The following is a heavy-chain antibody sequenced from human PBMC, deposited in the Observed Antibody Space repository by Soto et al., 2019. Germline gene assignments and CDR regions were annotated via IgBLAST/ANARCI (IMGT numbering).Heavy chain of an antibody. Sequence: RASVKVSCKVSGYTLTELSMHWLRQAPGKGLEWMGGFDPEDGETIYAQKFQGRVTMTEDTSTDTAYMELSSLRSEDTAVYYCATAGSRDNWFDPWGQGTLVTV. V-gene: IGHV1-24*01. CDR3: ATAGSRDNWFDP. CDR2: FDPEDGET. CDR1: GYTLTELS. J-gene: IGHJ5*02. D-gene: IGHD3-10*01.